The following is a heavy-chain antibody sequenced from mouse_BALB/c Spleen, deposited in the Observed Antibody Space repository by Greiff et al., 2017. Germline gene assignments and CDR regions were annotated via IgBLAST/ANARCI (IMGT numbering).Heavy chain of an antibody. J-gene: IGHJ3*01. CDR3: TRREDYGQFAY. D-gene: IGHD2-4*01. CDR2: INPSNGGT. CDR1: GYTFTSYY. Sequence: QVQLKQSGAELVKPGASVKLSCKASGYTFTSYYMYWVKQRPGQGLEWIGEINPSNGGTNFNEKFKSKATLTVDKSSSTAYMQLSSLTSEDSAVYYCTRREDYGQFAYWGQGTLVTVSA. V-gene: IGHV1S81*02.